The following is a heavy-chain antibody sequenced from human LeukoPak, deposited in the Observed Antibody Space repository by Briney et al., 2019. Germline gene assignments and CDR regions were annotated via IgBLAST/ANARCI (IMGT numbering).Heavy chain of an antibody. CDR1: GGSISSSSYY. CDR3: AICPGQWLTQFDY. D-gene: IGHD6-19*01. CDR2: IYYSGST. Sequence: PSETLTLTCTVSGGSISSSSYYWAWIRQPPGKGLEWIGSIYYSGSTYYNPSLKSRVTISVDTSKNQFSLKLSSVTAADTAVYYCAICPGQWLTQFDYWGQGTLVTVSS. V-gene: IGHV4-39*07. J-gene: IGHJ4*02.